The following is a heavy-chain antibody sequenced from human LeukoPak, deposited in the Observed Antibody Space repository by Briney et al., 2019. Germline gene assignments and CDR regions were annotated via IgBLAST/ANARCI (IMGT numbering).Heavy chain of an antibody. CDR2: IYDSGST. Sequence: SETLSLTCTVSGGSINSYYWSWIRQPPGKGLEWIGYIYDSGSTNYNPSLKSRVTISVDTSNNQFSLKLSSVTAADTAVYYCARTKYYYDSSGYYYSPHFDYWGQGTLVTVSS. D-gene: IGHD3-22*01. CDR3: ARTKYYYDSSGYYYSPHFDY. CDR1: GGSINSYY. J-gene: IGHJ4*02. V-gene: IGHV4-59*01.